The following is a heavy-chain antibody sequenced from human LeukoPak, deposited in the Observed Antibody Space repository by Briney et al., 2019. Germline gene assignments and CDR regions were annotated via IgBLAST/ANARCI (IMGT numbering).Heavy chain of an antibody. J-gene: IGHJ4*02. CDR3: TLTAAGTKATNNFDY. Sequence: GESLKISCKGSGYSFTSYWIGWVRQMPGKGLEWMGIIYPGDSDTRYSPSFQGQVTISADKSISTAYLQWSSLKASDTAMYYCTLTAAGTKATNNFDYWGQGTLVTVSS. CDR2: IYPGDSDT. V-gene: IGHV5-51*01. CDR1: GYSFTSYW. D-gene: IGHD6-13*01.